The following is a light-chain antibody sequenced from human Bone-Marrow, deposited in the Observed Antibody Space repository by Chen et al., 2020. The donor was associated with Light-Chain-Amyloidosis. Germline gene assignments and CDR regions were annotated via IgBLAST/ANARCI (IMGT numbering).Light chain of an antibody. CDR3: QQYGTSPLT. Sequence: EIVLTQSPGTLSLSPGEGANLSCRASQTISSNYLTWYQQKFGQAPSLLIYGSSSRATGIPDMFTGSGSGTDFTLTINRLEPEDFAMYYCQQYGTSPLTFGGGTKVGIK. CDR1: QTISSNY. J-gene: IGKJ4*01. CDR2: GSS. V-gene: IGKV3-20*01.